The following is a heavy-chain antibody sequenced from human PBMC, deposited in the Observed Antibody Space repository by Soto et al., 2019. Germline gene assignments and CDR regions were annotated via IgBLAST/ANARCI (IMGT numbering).Heavy chain of an antibody. V-gene: IGHV4-59*08. J-gene: IGHJ5*02. D-gene: IGHD1-20*01. CDR3: ARLRYNWNHVGDWFDP. CDR1: GGSISSYY. Sequence: SETLSLTCTVSGGSISSYYWSWIRQPPGKGLEWIGYIYYSGSTNYNPSLKSRVTISVDTSKNQFSLKLSSVTAADTAVYYCARLRYNWNHVGDWFDPWGQGTLVTVSS. CDR2: IYYSGST.